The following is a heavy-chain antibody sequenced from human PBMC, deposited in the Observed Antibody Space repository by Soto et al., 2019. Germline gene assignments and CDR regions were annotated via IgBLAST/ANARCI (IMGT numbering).Heavy chain of an antibody. J-gene: IGHJ3*02. Sequence: GASGKVSWKASGYTFTGYYMHWGLQAPGQGLEWMGWINPNSGGTNYAQKFQGWVTMTRYTSISTAYMELSRLRSDDTAVYYCARSFFYIYSDHLDALAIPGQGTIVTGSS. D-gene: IGHD3-9*01. CDR3: ARSFFYIYSDHLDALAI. CDR2: INPNSGGT. V-gene: IGHV1-2*04. CDR1: GYTFTGYY.